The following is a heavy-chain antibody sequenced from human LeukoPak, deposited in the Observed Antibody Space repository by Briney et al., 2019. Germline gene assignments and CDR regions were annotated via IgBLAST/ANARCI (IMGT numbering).Heavy chain of an antibody. CDR2: IYYSGST. V-gene: IGHV4-39*07. Sequence: PSETLSLTCTVSGGSISSSSYYWGWIRQPPGKGLGWIGSIYYSGSTYYNPSLKSRVTISVDTSKNQFSLKLSSVTAADTAVYYCASQTGYSSGWLFDYWGQGTLVTVSS. J-gene: IGHJ4*02. CDR3: ASQTGYSSGWLFDY. D-gene: IGHD6-19*01. CDR1: GGSISSSSYY.